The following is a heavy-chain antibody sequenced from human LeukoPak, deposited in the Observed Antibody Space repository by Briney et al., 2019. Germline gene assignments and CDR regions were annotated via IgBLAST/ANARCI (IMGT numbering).Heavy chain of an antibody. Sequence: PGGPLRLSCAASGFTFSSYAMSWVRQAPGKGLEWVSAIRGSGGSTYYADSVKGRFPISRDNSKNTLYLQMNSLRAEDTAVYYCAKDSARMIVVVIIDYWGQGTLVTVSS. CDR1: GFTFSSYA. CDR3: AKDSARMIVVVIIDY. J-gene: IGHJ4*02. V-gene: IGHV3-23*01. CDR2: IRGSGGST. D-gene: IGHD3-22*01.